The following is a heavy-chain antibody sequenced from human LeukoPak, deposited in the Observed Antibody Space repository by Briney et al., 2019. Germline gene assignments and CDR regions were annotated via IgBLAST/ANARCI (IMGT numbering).Heavy chain of an antibody. V-gene: IGHV1-18*01. CDR3: ARSSFRVTEAAGTKEAIWFDP. CDR2: ISAYNGNT. CDR1: GYTFTSYG. Sequence: ASVKVSCKASGYTFTSYGIGWVRQAPGQGLEWMGWISAYNGNTNYAKKLQGRVTMTTDTSTSTAYMELRSLRSEETAGYYCARSSFRVTEAAGTKEAIWFDPWGQETLVTVSS. J-gene: IGHJ5*02. D-gene: IGHD6-13*01.